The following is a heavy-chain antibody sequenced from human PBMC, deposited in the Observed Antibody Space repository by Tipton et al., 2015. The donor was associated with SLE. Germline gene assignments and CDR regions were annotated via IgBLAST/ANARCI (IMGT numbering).Heavy chain of an antibody. J-gene: IGHJ4*02. CDR1: GGSISSYY. D-gene: IGHD3-3*01. V-gene: IGHV4-59*12. Sequence: TLSLTCTVSGGSISSYYWSWIRQPPGKGLEWIGYIHHNGTTNYNPSLQSRVTIFVDTSKNQFSLKLSSVTAADTAVYYCARGWDYDFWSGYADYWGQGTLVTVSS. CDR3: ARGWDYDFWSGYADY. CDR2: IHHNGTT.